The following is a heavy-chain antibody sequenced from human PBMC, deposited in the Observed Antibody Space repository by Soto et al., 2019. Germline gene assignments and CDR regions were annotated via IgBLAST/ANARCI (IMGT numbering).Heavy chain of an antibody. J-gene: IGHJ4*02. CDR2: IYYSGST. D-gene: IGHD3-22*01. CDR1: GGSVSSGSYY. CDR3: ARDTYYYDSSGLDY. Sequence: SETLSLTCTVSGGSVSSGSYYWSWIRQPPGKGLEWIGYIYYSGSTNYNPSLKSRVTISVDTSKNQFSLKLSSVTAADTAVYYCARDTYYYDSSGLDYWGQGTLVTV. V-gene: IGHV4-61*01.